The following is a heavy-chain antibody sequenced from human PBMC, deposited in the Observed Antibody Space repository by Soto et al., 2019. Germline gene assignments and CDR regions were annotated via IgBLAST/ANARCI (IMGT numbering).Heavy chain of an antibody. CDR3: ARGGGGYSGYDF. V-gene: IGHV4-34*01. CDR2: ITHSGST. J-gene: IGHJ4*02. D-gene: IGHD5-12*01. Sequence: QVQLQQWGAGLLNPSETLSLTCAVYGGSFSGYYWSWIRQPPGKGLEWIGEITHSGSTNYNPSLKSRVTISVDTSKNQFSLKLSSVTAADTAVYYCARGGGGYSGYDFGGQGTLVTVSS. CDR1: GGSFSGYY.